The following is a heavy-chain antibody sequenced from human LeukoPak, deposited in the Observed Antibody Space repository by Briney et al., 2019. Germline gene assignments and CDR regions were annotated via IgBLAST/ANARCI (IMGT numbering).Heavy chain of an antibody. V-gene: IGHV4-59*12. CDR3: ARTRNKKWGFDY. CDR2: IYYSGST. J-gene: IGHJ4*02. D-gene: IGHD1/OR15-1a*01. CDR1: GDSISSYY. Sequence: SETLSLTCTVSGDSISSYYWSWIRQPPGKGLEWIGSIYYSGSTNYNPSLKSRVTISVDTSKNQFSLKLNSVTAADTAVYFCARTRNKKWGFDYWGQGTLVSVSS.